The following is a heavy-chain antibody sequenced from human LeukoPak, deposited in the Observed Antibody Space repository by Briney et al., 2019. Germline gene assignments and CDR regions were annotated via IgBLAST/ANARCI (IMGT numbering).Heavy chain of an antibody. V-gene: IGHV3-7*03. Sequence: GGSLRLSCAASGFTFSGHWMTWVRQAPGKGLEWVANIKQDGSEKYYVDSVKGRFTISRDNAKNSLYLQMNSLRVEDTAVYYCASAAAVNYWGQGTLVTVSS. J-gene: IGHJ4*02. CDR3: ASAAAVNY. CDR2: IKQDGSEK. D-gene: IGHD2-2*01. CDR1: GFTFSGHW.